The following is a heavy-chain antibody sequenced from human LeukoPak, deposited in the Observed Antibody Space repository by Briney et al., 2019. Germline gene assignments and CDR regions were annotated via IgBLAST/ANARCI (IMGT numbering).Heavy chain of an antibody. CDR1: GGSFSGYY. CDR3: ARQGYSSSPH. Sequence: SETLTLTCAVYGGSFSGYYWSWIRQPPGKGLEWIGEINHSGSTNYNPSLKSRVTLSVDTSKNQFSLKLSSVTAADTAVYYCARQGYSSSPHWGQGTLVTVSS. D-gene: IGHD6-6*01. V-gene: IGHV4-34*01. CDR2: INHSGST. J-gene: IGHJ4*02.